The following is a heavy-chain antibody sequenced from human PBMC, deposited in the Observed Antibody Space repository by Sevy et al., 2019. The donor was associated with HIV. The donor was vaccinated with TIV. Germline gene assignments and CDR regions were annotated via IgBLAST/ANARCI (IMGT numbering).Heavy chain of an antibody. CDR3: ARDGPITGTRSGLGYGMDV. CDR2: IYTSGST. CDR1: GGSISSYY. V-gene: IGHV4-4*07. Sequence: SETLSLTCTVSGGSISSYYWSWIRQPAGKGLEWIGRIYTSGSTTYNPSLKSRVTMSVDTSKNQFSLKLSSVTAADTAVYYCARDGPITGTRSGLGYGMDVWGQGTTVTVSS. D-gene: IGHD1-7*01. J-gene: IGHJ6*02.